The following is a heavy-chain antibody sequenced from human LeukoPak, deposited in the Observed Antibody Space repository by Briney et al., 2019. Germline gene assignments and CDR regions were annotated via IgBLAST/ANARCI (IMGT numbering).Heavy chain of an antibody. D-gene: IGHD5-12*01. Sequence: GGSLRLSCAASGFTFSGSAMHWVRQASGKGLEWVGRIRSKANSYATAYAASVKGRFTISRDDSKNTAYLQMNSPKTEDTAVYYCTTGYVVTSDAFDIWGQGTMVTVSS. CDR3: TTGYVVTSDAFDI. CDR1: GFTFSGSA. V-gene: IGHV3-73*01. CDR2: IRSKANSYAT. J-gene: IGHJ3*02.